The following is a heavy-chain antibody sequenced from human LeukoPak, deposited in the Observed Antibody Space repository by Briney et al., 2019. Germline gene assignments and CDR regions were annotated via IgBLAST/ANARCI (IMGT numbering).Heavy chain of an antibody. CDR2: IYPSGTT. D-gene: IGHD2-21*01. Sequence: PSETQSLTCTVSSGSINSGSSFWSWVRQPPGKGLEWIGYIYPSGTTYYEPSLKSRVTISVDTSNNQFSLSLDSVTAADTAVYFCSKDSHDWGQGTLVIVSS. CDR3: SKDSHD. J-gene: IGHJ4*02. CDR1: SGSINSGSSF. V-gene: IGHV4-30-4*08.